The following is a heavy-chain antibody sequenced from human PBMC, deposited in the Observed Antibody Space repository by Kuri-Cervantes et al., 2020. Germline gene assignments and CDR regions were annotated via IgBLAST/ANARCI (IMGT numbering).Heavy chain of an antibody. CDR1: GYTLTELS. D-gene: IGHD3-22*01. Sequence: ASVKVSCKVSGYTLTELSMHWVRQAPGKGLEWMGGFDPEDGETIYAQKFQGRVTMTEDTSTDTAYMELSSLRSEDTAVYYCARINYDSSGYYEYYYGMDVWGQGTTVTVSS. CDR3: ARINYDSSGYYEYYYGMDV. CDR2: FDPEDGET. J-gene: IGHJ6*02. V-gene: IGHV1-24*01.